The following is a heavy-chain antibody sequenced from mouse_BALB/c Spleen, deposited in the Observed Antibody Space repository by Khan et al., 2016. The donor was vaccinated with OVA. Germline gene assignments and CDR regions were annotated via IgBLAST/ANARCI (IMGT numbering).Heavy chain of an antibody. J-gene: IGHJ4*01. V-gene: IGHV2-6*02. CDR3: ARGNCYAMDY. D-gene: IGHD2-1*01. CDR2: IWSDGAS. Sequence: VELVESGPGLVAPSQSLSITCTVSGFSLTTYGIHWVRQPPGKGLEWLIVIWSDGASTYNSALKSRLSISKDHSKSQVFLKMNSLQTDDTAMYYCARGNCYAMDYWGQGTSVTVSS. CDR1: GFSLTTYG.